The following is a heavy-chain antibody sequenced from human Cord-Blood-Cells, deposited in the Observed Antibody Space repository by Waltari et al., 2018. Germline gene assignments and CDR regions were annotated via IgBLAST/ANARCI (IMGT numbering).Heavy chain of an antibody. V-gene: IGHV1-69*01. Sequence: QVQLVQSGAEVKKPGSSVKVSCKASGDTFSSYAISWVRQAPGQGLEWMGGTIPIFGTANYAQKFQGRVTITADESTSTAYMELSSLRSEDTAVYYCARHPTPGYDILTGYFDYWGQGTLVTVSS. CDR1: GDTFSSYA. D-gene: IGHD3-9*01. J-gene: IGHJ4*02. CDR2: TIPIFGTA. CDR3: ARHPTPGYDILTGYFDY.